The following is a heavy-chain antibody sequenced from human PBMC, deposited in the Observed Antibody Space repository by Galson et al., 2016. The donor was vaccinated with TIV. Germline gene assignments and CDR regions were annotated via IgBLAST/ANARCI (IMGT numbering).Heavy chain of an antibody. CDR2: ISYEGSNK. V-gene: IGHV3-30-3*01. Sequence: SLRLSCAASGFTFSSYAMHWVRQAPGKGLEWVAVISYEGSNKFYADSVKGRFTFSRDNSKNTMFLQMHSLRAEDTAVYYCARDRGSNAVFDVWGQGTLVTVTS. J-gene: IGHJ4*02. CDR1: GFTFSSYA. CDR3: ARDRGSNAVFDV. D-gene: IGHD3-10*01.